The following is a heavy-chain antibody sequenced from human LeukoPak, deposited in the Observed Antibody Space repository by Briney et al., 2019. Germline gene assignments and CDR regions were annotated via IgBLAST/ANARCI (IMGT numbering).Heavy chain of an antibody. D-gene: IGHD4-17*01. CDR1: GFTFGSYA. CDR2: ISGNGVGT. V-gene: IGHV3-23*01. Sequence: PGGSLRLSCVASGFTFGSYAMSWVRQAPGKGLEWVSLISGNGVGTDYADSVKGRFTISRDNSKNTLYLQMNSLRAEDTAVYYCAFRGKVKVTTKGAFDFWGQGTMVTASS. CDR3: AFRGKVKVTTKGAFDF. J-gene: IGHJ3*01.